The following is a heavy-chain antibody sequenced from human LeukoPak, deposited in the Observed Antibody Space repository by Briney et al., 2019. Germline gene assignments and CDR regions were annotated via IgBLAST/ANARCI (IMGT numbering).Heavy chain of an antibody. V-gene: IGHV3-30*18. D-gene: IGHD2-21*02. CDR3: ANLDCGGDCYSDS. CDR1: GFTFSSYD. Sequence: GRSLRLSCAASGFTFSSYDMHWVRQAPGKGLEWVAVISYDGSNKYSADSVKGRFTISRDNSKNTLFLQMNSLRAEDTAVYYCANLDCGGDCYSDSWGQGTLVTASS. CDR2: ISYDGSNK. J-gene: IGHJ4*02.